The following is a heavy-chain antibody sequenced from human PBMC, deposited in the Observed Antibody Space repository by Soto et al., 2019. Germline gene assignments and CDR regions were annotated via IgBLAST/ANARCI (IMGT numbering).Heavy chain of an antibody. CDR2: LYWDDDN. V-gene: IGHV2-5*02. CDR3: AHGSGWLVDY. J-gene: IGHJ4*02. D-gene: IGHD6-19*01. Sequence: QITLKESGPTLVKPTQTLTLTCTFSGFSLSTRDVGVGWIRQPPGKALEWLALLYWDDDNRYSPSLRRRLTLTKDTSKKQVVLTMTNMDPVDTATYYCAHGSGWLVDYWGPGTLVTVSS. CDR1: GFSLSTRDVG.